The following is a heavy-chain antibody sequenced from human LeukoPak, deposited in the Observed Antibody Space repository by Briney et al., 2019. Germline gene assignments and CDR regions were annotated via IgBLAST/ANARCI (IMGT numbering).Heavy chain of an antibody. D-gene: IGHD6-19*01. V-gene: IGHV4-39*02. CDR3: AGDSTSRAVAGGFDY. CDR1: GGSISSSSYY. J-gene: IGHJ4*02. CDR2: IYYSGST. Sequence: SETLSLTCTVSGGSISSSSYYWGWIRQPPGKGLEWIGSIYYSGSTYYNPSLKSRVTISVDTSKNQFSLKLSSVTAADTAVYYCAGDSTSRAVAGGFDYWGQGTLVTVSS.